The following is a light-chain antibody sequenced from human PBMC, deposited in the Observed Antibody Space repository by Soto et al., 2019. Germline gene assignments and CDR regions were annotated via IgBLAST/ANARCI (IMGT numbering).Light chain of an antibody. CDR2: EVT. Sequence: QSALTQPPSASGSPGKPVTIPATEPSLDVGTYKYASWYQQYPGKAPKLMIYEVTKRPSGVPDRFSGSKSGNTASLTVSGLQAEDEADYYCTSYVGNAIWVFGGGTKLTVL. J-gene: IGLJ3*02. CDR3: TSYVGNAIWV. CDR1: SLDVGTYKY. V-gene: IGLV2-8*01.